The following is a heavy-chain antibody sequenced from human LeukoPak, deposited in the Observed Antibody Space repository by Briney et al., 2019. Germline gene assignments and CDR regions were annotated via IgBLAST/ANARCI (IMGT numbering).Heavy chain of an antibody. J-gene: IGHJ3*02. V-gene: IGHV1-69*13. D-gene: IGHD2-2*01. Sequence: PRASVKVSCKASGGTFSSYAISWVRQAPGQGLEWMGGIIPIFGTANYAQKFQGRVTITADESTSTAYMELSSLRSEDTAVYYCARESVYCSSTSCYADAFDIWGQGTMVTVSS. CDR3: ARESVYCSSTSCYADAFDI. CDR2: IIPIFGTA. CDR1: GGTFSSYA.